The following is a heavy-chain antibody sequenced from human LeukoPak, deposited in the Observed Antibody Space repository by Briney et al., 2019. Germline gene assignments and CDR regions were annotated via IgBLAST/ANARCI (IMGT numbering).Heavy chain of an antibody. J-gene: IGHJ2*01. CDR2: INHSGST. Sequence: PSETLSLTCAVYGGSFSGYYWSWIRQPPGKGLEWIGEINHSGSTNYNPSLKSRVTISVDTSKNQFSLKLSSATAADTAVYYCARGGIAGHWYFDLWGRGTLVTVSS. D-gene: IGHD6-13*01. CDR3: ARGGIAGHWYFDL. CDR1: GGSFSGYY. V-gene: IGHV4-34*01.